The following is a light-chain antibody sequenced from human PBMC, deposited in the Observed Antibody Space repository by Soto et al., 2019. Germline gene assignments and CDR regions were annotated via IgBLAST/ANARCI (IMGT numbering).Light chain of an antibody. CDR3: QQYDSSPRT. Sequence: EIVLTQSPATLSLSPGERATLSCRASQSVSSSLAWYQQKPGQAPRLLIYDASNRATGIPDRFSGSGSGTDFTLTISRLEPEDFAVYYCQQYDSSPRTFGQGTKVEIK. J-gene: IGKJ1*01. V-gene: IGKV3-20*01. CDR1: QSVSSS. CDR2: DAS.